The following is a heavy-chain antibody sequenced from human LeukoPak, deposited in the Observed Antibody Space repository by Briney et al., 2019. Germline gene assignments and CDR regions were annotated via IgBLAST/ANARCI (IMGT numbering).Heavy chain of an antibody. Sequence: HGESLKISCNGSGYSFTSYWIGWVRQMPGKGLEWMGIIYPGDSGTRYSPSFQGQVTISADKSISTAYLQWSSLKASDTAMYYCARHSTGYDSEDFDYWGQGTLVTVSS. J-gene: IGHJ4*02. CDR2: IYPGDSGT. D-gene: IGHD5-12*01. CDR3: ARHSTGYDSEDFDY. V-gene: IGHV5-51*01. CDR1: GYSFTSYW.